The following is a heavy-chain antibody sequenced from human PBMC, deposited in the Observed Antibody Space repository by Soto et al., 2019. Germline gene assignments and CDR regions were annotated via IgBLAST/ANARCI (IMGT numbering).Heavy chain of an antibody. D-gene: IGHD5-12*01. J-gene: IGHJ4*02. V-gene: IGHV4-34*01. CDR1: GGSFSGSY. CDR3: ARVLSRSSYGGYLPRDY. Sequence: SETLSLTCAVYGGSFSGSYWSWIRQPPGKGREWIGEINHSGSTNYNPSLKSRVTIAVDTSKSQFSLKLSSVTAADTAVYYCARVLSRSSYGGYLPRDYWGQGTLVTVSS. CDR2: INHSGST.